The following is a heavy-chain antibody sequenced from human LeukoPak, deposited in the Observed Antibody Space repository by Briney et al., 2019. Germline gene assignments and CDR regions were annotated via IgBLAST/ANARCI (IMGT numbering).Heavy chain of an antibody. CDR2: IYYSGST. V-gene: IGHV4-39*01. Sequence: SETLSLTCTVSGGSISSSSYYWDWIRQPPGKGLEWIGSIYYSGSTYYNPSLKSRVTISVDTSKNQFSLKLSSVTAADTAVYYCARLSITGTESGYWGQGTLVTVSS. CDR3: ARLSITGTESGY. D-gene: IGHD1-7*01. CDR1: GGSISSSSYY. J-gene: IGHJ4*02.